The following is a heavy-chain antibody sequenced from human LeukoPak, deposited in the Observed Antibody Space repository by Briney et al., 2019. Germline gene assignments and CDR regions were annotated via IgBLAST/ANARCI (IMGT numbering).Heavy chain of an antibody. CDR2: IYYSGST. CDR1: GGSISSYS. Sequence: SETLSLTCTVSGGSISSYSWNWIRQPPGKGLEWIGYIYYSGSTNYNPSLKSRVTISVDTSKDQFSLKLSSVTAADTAVYYCAKGGSYDSRWSRYYFDSWGQGTLVTVSS. CDR3: AKGGSYDSRWSRYYFDS. J-gene: IGHJ4*02. V-gene: IGHV4-59*08. D-gene: IGHD6-13*01.